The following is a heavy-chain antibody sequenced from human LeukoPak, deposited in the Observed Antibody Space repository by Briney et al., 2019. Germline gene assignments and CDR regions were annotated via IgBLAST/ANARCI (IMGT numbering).Heavy chain of an antibody. CDR2: ISYDGTNK. Sequence: GGSLRLSCAASGFTFSSYGMHWVRQAPGKGLEWVAIISYDGTNKYYADSVKGRFTISRDNPKNTLYLQMDSLRAEDTAVYYCVKDSEMAPKWGALDYWGQGTLVTVSS. D-gene: IGHD5-24*01. CDR1: GFTFSSYG. J-gene: IGHJ4*02. CDR3: VKDSEMAPKWGALDY. V-gene: IGHV3-30*18.